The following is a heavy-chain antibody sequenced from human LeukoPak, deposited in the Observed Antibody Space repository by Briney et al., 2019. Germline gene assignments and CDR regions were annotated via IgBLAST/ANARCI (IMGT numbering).Heavy chain of an antibody. CDR1: GFTLRSCD. Sequence: GGSLRLSCAASGFTLRSCDMIWVRKAPGKGLEGVGATSGSGVNSYYADSVRGRFTLSRDHSQHTLSLQIDSLRAEDTALYYCAKEYSGYDFDYWGQGALVTVSS. CDR2: TSGSGVNS. D-gene: IGHD5-12*01. CDR3: AKEYSGYDFDY. V-gene: IGHV3-23*01. J-gene: IGHJ4*02.